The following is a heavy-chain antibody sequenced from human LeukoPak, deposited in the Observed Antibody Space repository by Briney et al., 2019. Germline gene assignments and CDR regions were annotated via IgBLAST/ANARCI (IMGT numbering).Heavy chain of an antibody. CDR2: ISSDSSYI. CDR3: ARDTRMVRGVKDY. V-gene: IGHV3-21*01. Sequence: GGSLRLSCAASGFTFSSYNMNWVRQAPGKGLEWVSSISSDSSYIYYADSVKGRFTISRDNAKNSLYLQMNSLRAEDTAVYYCARDTRMVRGVKDYWGQGTLVTVSS. CDR1: GFTFSSYN. D-gene: IGHD3-10*01. J-gene: IGHJ4*02.